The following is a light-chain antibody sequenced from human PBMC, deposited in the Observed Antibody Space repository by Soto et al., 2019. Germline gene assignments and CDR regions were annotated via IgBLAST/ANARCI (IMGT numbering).Light chain of an antibody. CDR3: QQHGSSQT. CDR2: GAS. V-gene: IGKV3-20*01. CDR1: QSVSSTY. J-gene: IGKJ4*01. Sequence: EIVLTQSPGTLFLSPGERAALSCRASQSVSSTYLAWYQQKPGQAPRLLIYGASSRATGIPDRFSGSGSGTDFTLTISRLEPEDFAVYYCQQHGSSQTFGGGTKVEIK.